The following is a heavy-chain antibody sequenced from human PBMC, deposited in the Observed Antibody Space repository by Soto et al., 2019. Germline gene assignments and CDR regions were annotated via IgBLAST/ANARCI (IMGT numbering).Heavy chain of an antibody. D-gene: IGHD3-16*01. CDR2: ISGFDGDR. V-gene: IGHV1-18*01. CDR3: AGDYDRWGEDWFDP. Sequence: QVHLVQSGGEMKKLGASVKVSCKASGYTFTDFGISWVRQAPGQGLEWMGWISGFDGDRNYAQKFQGRVTLTTDTIATNTYMGLGNLTPSDPAIYDSAGDYDRWGEDWFDPWGQGTLVTVSS. J-gene: IGHJ5*02. CDR1: GYTFTDFG.